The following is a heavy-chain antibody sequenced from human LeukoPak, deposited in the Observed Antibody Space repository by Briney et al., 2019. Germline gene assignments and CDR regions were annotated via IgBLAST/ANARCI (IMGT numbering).Heavy chain of an antibody. Sequence: GGSLRLSCAASGFTFSSYSMNWVRRAPGKGLEWVSSISSSSSYIYYADSVKGRFTISRDNAKNSLYLQMNSLRAEDTAVYYCAREEVLGAFDIWGQGTMVTVSS. CDR3: AREEVLGAFDI. CDR2: ISSSSSYI. CDR1: GFTFSSYS. J-gene: IGHJ3*02. V-gene: IGHV3-21*01.